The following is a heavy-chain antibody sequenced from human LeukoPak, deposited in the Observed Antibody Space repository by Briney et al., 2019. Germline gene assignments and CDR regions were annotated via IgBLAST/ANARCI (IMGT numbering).Heavy chain of an antibody. CDR2: IRYDGSNK. CDR3: AKDTIAARPNWFDP. J-gene: IGHJ5*02. Sequence: PGGSLRLSCAASGFTFSSYGMHWVRQAPGKGLEWVAFIRYDGSNKYYADSVKGRFTISRDNSKNTLYLQMNSLRAEDTAVYYCAKDTIAARPNWFDPWGQGTLVTVSS. V-gene: IGHV3-30*02. D-gene: IGHD6-6*01. CDR1: GFTFSSYG.